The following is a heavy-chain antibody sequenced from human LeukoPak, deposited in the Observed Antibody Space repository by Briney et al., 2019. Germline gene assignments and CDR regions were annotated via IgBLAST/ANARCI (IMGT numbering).Heavy chain of an antibody. J-gene: IGHJ1*01. CDR1: GYAFTGYY. V-gene: IGHV1-2*02. CDR2: LHPNSGGT. Sequence: ASVRVSCTASGYAFTGYYLDWVRQAPGQGIEWGGWLHPNSGGTNYAQRFQGRDTMSRDTSTSTAYMELSSLRSDDTAVYYCARLAAVPGWGQGTLVTVSS. D-gene: IGHD6-19*01. CDR3: ARLAAVPG.